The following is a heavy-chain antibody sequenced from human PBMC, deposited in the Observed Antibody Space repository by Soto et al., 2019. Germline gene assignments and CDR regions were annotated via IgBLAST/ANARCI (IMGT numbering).Heavy chain of an antibody. J-gene: IGHJ6*03. CDR1: GFTFSDYY. V-gene: IGHV3-11*01. CDR2: ISSSGSTI. CDR3: AGGECTKGGCGYYYYRDV. D-gene: IGHD2-8*01. Sequence: QVQLVASGGGLVKPGGSLRLSCAASGFTFSDYYMSWIRQAPGKGLEWVSYISSSGSTIYYADSVKGRFTISRDNDKNPLELQINRLEAEDTRVYGCAGGECTKGGCGYYYYRDVWGKGTTVTGSS.